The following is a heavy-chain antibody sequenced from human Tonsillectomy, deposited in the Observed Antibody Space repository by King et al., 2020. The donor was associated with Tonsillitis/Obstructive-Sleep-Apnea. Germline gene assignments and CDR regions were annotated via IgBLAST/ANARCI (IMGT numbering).Heavy chain of an antibody. CDR2: ISRDGGAI. J-gene: IGHJ4*02. CDR1: GFTFSSYS. Sequence: VQLVESGGDLEQPGGSLRLSCAASGFTFSSYSMNWVRQAPGKGLEWLSYISRDGGAIYYADSVKGRFSISRDNAKNSLYLQMNSLGDEDTAVYYCARDHDWAFDYWGQGTLVTVSS. CDR3: ARDHDWAFDY. D-gene: IGHD3-9*01. V-gene: IGHV3-48*02.